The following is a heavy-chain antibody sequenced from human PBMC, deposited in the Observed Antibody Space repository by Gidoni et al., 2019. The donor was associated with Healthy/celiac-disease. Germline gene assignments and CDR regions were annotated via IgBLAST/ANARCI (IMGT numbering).Heavy chain of an antibody. CDR1: GFTFSSYS. D-gene: IGHD2-15*01. Sequence: EVQLVESGGGLVKPGGSLSLSCAASGFTFSSYSMNWVRQAPGKGLEWVSSISSSGSYIYYADSVKGRFTISRDNAKNSLYLQMNSLRAEDTAVYYCARPGGGRPPYYYYYYMDVWGKGTTVTVSS. V-gene: IGHV3-21*01. CDR3: ARPGGGRPPYYYYYYMDV. J-gene: IGHJ6*03. CDR2: ISSSGSYI.